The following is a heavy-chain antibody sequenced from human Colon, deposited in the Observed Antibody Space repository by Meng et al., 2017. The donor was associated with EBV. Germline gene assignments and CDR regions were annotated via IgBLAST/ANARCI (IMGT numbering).Heavy chain of an antibody. Sequence: LQVVDLAPGLLKSAAAQALTCWSSAVSIISNILWICVRQTPSKGMGWIGDIDDSGSTKYNPSLNSLISISLDQSKNHFSLKVNPVTAADTVVYYCARGKQDAWELLAYWGQGDLVTVSS. D-gene: IGHD1-26*01. CDR1: AVSIISNIL. CDR2: IDDSGST. CDR3: ARGKQDAWELLAY. J-gene: IGHJ4*02. V-gene: IGHV4-4*02.